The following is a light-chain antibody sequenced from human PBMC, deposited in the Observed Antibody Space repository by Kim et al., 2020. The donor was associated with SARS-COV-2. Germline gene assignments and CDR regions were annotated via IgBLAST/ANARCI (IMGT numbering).Light chain of an antibody. V-gene: IGLV2-11*01. CDR2: DVA. Sequence: SVPISSTVTSNDVGNYDYVYCNQHHPAEAPALIITDVAERPSGVPGRFSALKSGNTASLTISGLQDEDEADYCCCSYAGTYIFVFGGGTQLTVL. CDR3: CSYAGTYIFV. CDR1: SNDVGNYDY. J-gene: IGLJ3*02.